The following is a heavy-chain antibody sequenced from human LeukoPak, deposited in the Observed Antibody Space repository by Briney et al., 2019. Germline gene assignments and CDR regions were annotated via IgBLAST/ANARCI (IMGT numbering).Heavy chain of an antibody. CDR1: GGSISGYH. J-gene: IGHJ6*03. Sequence: IPSETLSLTCNVSGGSISGYHWSWIRQPPGKGLEWLGYIYYSGSSNYNPSLKSRVTMSADTSKNQFSLKLSSVTAADTAVYYCARVPRSYYYYYYMDVWGKGTTVTVSS. V-gene: IGHV4-59*01. CDR2: IYYSGSS. CDR3: ARVPRSYYYYYYMDV.